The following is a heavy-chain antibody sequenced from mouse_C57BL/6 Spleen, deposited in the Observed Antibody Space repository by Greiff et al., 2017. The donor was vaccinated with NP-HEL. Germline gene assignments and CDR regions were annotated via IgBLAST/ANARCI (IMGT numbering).Heavy chain of an antibody. CDR1: GYTFTDYY. D-gene: IGHD3-2*02. V-gene: IGHV1-26*01. Sequence: VQLQQSGPELVKPGASVKISCKASGYTFTDYYMNWVKQSHGKSLEWIGDINPNNGGTSYNQKFKGKATLTVDKSSSTAYMELRSLTSEDSAVYYCARSAAQVAMDYWGQGTSVTVSS. CDR2: INPNNGGT. J-gene: IGHJ4*01. CDR3: ARSAAQVAMDY.